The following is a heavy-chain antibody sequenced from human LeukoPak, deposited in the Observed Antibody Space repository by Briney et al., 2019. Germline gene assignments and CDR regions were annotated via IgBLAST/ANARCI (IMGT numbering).Heavy chain of an antibody. V-gene: IGHV3-74*01. D-gene: IGHD3-10*01. CDR1: GFAFSTYW. J-gene: IGHJ4*02. CDR2: IYSDGSNT. Sequence: PGESLRLSCAASGFAFSTYWMHWVRQAPGKGLVWVSRIYSDGSNTTYADSVKGRFTISRDNAKNTLYLQMNSLRVEDTAVYSCARDSYYHPDYWGQGTLVTVSS. CDR3: ARDSYYHPDY.